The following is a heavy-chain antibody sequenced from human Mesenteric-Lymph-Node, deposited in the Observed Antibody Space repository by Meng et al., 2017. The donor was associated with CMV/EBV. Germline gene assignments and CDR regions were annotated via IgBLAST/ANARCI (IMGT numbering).Heavy chain of an antibody. D-gene: IGHD6-6*01. V-gene: IGHV3-53*01. CDR3: ASTGHSSSSYYGMDV. Sequence: GESLKISCAASGFTVSSNYMSWVRQAPGKGLEWVSVIYSGGSTYYADSVKGRFTISRDNSKNTLYLQMNSLRAEDTAVYSCASTGHSSSSYYGMDVWGQGTTVTVSS. CDR1: GFTVSSNY. J-gene: IGHJ6*02. CDR2: IYSGGST.